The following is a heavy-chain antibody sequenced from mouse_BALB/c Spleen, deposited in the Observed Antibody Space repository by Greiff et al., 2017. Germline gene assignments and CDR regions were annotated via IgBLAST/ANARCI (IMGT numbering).Heavy chain of an antibody. V-gene: IGHV3-2*02. Sequence: EVKLVESGPGLVKPSQSLSLTCTVTGYSITSDYAWNWIRQFPGNTLEWMGYISYSGSTSYNPSLKSRISITRDTSKNQFFLQLNSVTTEDTATYYCAREGLRGFAYWGQGTLVTVSA. J-gene: IGHJ3*01. CDR1: GYSITSDYA. D-gene: IGHD2-4*01. CDR3: AREGLRGFAY. CDR2: ISYSGST.